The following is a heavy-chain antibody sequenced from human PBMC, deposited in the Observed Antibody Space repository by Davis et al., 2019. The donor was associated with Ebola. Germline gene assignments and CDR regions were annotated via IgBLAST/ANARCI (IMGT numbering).Heavy chain of an antibody. CDR3: ARDSHYDSYDY. V-gene: IGHV1-18*01. Sequence: PGYTFPRYGISWVRQAPGPGLERMGWFSAYNGNTNHAQKLQGRVTMTTDTSTSTAYMELRTLRSDDTAVYNCARDSHYDSYDYWGQGTLVTVSS. J-gene: IGHJ4*02. CDR2: FSAYNGNT. D-gene: IGHD3-3*01. CDR1: GYTFPRYG.